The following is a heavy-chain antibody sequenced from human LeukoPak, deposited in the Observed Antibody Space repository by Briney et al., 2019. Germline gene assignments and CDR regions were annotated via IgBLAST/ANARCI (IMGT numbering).Heavy chain of an antibody. J-gene: IGHJ3*02. Sequence: SETLSLTCTVSGGSISSYYWGWIRQPPGKGLEWIGSIYYSGSTYYNPSLKSRVTISVDTSKNQFSLKLSPVTAADTAVYYCARDRGYSGYNDAFDIWGQGTMVTVSS. V-gene: IGHV4-39*07. D-gene: IGHD5-12*01. CDR1: GGSISSYY. CDR3: ARDRGYSGYNDAFDI. CDR2: IYYSGST.